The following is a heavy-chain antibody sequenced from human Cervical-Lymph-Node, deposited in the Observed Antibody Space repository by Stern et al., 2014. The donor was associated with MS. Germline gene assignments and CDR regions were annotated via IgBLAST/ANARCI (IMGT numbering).Heavy chain of an antibody. Sequence: VQLVESGGGVVQPGGSLRLSCAASGFTFHDHAMHWVRQAPGKGLEWVAVMWNDGSNKFYADSVKGRFIVSRDNSRNTLSLQMNSLRDEDTAVYYCARDRSTGWLYYFHGMDVWGQGTSVIVSS. CDR1: GFTFHDHA. V-gene: IGHV3-33*01. J-gene: IGHJ6*02. D-gene: IGHD6-19*01. CDR2: MWNDGSNK. CDR3: ARDRSTGWLYYFHGMDV.